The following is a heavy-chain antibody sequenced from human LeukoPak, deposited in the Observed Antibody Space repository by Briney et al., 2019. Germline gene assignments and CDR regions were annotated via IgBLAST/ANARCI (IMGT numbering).Heavy chain of an antibody. Sequence: GESLKISCKGSGYRFTSYWIAWVRQMTGKGLEWMGIIYPGDSETRYSPSFQGQVTISVDKSFSTAYLQWSSLEASDTAMYSCARAYCSSTTCYFYIAFDYWGQGTLVTVSS. CDR2: IYPGDSET. CDR3: ARAYCSSTTCYFYIAFDY. J-gene: IGHJ4*02. V-gene: IGHV5-51*01. CDR1: GYRFTSYW. D-gene: IGHD2-2*01.